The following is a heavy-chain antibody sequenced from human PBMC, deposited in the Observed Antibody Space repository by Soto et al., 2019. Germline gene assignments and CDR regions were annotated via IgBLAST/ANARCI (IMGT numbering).Heavy chain of an antibody. V-gene: IGHV1-69*08. CDR3: ARDRCSSTSCYHDY. D-gene: IGHD2-2*01. J-gene: IGHJ4*02. CDR1: GGTFSSYT. CDR2: IIPILGIA. Sequence: QVQLVQSGAEVKKPGSSVKVSCKASGGTFSSYTISWVRQAPGQGLEWMGRIIPILGIANYAQKFQGRVTITADKSTSTAYMELSSLRSEDTAVYYCARDRCSSTSCYHDYWGQGTLVTVSS.